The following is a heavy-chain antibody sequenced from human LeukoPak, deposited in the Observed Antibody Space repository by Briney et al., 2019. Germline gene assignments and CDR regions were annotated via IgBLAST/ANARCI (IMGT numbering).Heavy chain of an antibody. Sequence: PGGSLRLSCAASGFTFSSYAMRWVRQAPGKGLEWVSAISGSGGSTYYADSVKGRFTISRDNSKNTLYLQMNSLRAEDTAVYYCAKTSGYDPESGHWGQGTLVTVSS. CDR3: AKTSGYDPESGH. J-gene: IGHJ4*02. V-gene: IGHV3-23*01. CDR2: ISGSGGST. D-gene: IGHD5-12*01. CDR1: GFTFSSYA.